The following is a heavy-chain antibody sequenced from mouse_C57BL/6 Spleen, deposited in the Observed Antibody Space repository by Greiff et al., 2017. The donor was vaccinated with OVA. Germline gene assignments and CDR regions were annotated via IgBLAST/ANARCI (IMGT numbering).Heavy chain of an antibody. V-gene: IGHV1-53*01. Sequence: VQLQQPGTELVKPGASVKLSCKASGYTFTSYWMHWVKQRPGQGLAWIGNINPSNGGPNYNEKFKSKATLTVDKTSSTAYMQLSSLTSEDSAVYYCASTRTGTGYYFDYWGQGTTLTVSS. CDR3: ASTRTGTGYYFDY. CDR1: GYTFTSYW. J-gene: IGHJ2*01. CDR2: INPSNGGP. D-gene: IGHD4-1*01.